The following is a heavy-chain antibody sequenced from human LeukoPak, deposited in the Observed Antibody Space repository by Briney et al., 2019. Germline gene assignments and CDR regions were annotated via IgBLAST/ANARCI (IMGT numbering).Heavy chain of an antibody. CDR1: GYTFTSYG. D-gene: IGHD5-12*01. CDR2: ISAYNGNT. Sequence: GASVTVSCKASGYTFTSYGISWVRQAPGQGLEWMGWISAYNGNTNYAQKLQGRVTMTTDTSTSTAYMELRSLRSDDTAVYYCARVSRSGYDTENWFDPWGQGTLVTVSS. J-gene: IGHJ5*02. V-gene: IGHV1-18*01. CDR3: ARVSRSGYDTENWFDP.